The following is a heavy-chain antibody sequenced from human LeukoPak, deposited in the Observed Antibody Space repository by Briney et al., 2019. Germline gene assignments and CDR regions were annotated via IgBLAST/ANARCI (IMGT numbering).Heavy chain of an antibody. CDR3: ARGQYYYYDSSGYYYTYYYYGMDV. V-gene: IGHV4-59*12. CDR2: IYYSGST. D-gene: IGHD3-22*01. J-gene: IGHJ6*02. Sequence: SETLSLTCTVSGGSISSYYWSWIRQPPGKGLEWIGYIYYSGSTNYNPSLKSRVTISVDTSKNQFSLKLSSVTAADTAVYYCARGQYYYYDSSGYYYTYYYYGMDVWGQGTTVTVSS. CDR1: GGSISSYY.